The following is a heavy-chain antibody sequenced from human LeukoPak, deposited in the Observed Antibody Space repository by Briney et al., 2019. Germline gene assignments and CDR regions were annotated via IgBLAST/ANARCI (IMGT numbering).Heavy chain of an antibody. D-gene: IGHD3-10*01. J-gene: IGHJ4*02. CDR1: GGSVSSGSYY. CDR3: ARDRGRWFGELLGFDY. CDR2: IYYSGST. V-gene: IGHV4-61*01. Sequence: SETLSLTCTVSGGSVSSGSYYWSRIRQPPGKGLEWIGSIYYSGSTNYNPSLKSRVTISVDTSKNQFSLKLSSVTAADTAVYYCARDRGRWFGELLGFDYWGQGTLVTVSS.